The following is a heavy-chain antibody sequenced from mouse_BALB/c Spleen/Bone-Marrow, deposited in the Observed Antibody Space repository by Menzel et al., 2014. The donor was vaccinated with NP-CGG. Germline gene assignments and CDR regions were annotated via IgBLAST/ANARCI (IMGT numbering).Heavy chain of an antibody. D-gene: IGHD2-14*01. CDR3: ARYRLGTYFDF. V-gene: IGHV14-3*02. CDR2: IDPANGNA. Sequence: VQLQQSGAELVKPGASVKLSCTASGFNIKDTYMHWVKPRPEQGLEWIGRIDPANGNAKYDPKFQGKATITADTSSNTAYLQLSSLTPEDTAVYYCARYRLGTYFDFWGQGTTLTVSS. J-gene: IGHJ2*01. CDR1: GFNIKDTY.